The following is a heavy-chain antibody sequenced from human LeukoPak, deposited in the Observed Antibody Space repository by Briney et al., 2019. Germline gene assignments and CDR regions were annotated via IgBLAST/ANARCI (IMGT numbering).Heavy chain of an antibody. J-gene: IGHJ6*03. D-gene: IGHD2-2*01. CDR3: VRDGVPAAMVYYYYMDV. CDR1: GFTFSDYY. CDR2: ISSSGSTI. Sequence: SGGSLRLSCAASGFTFSDYYMSWIRQAPGKGLEWVSYISSSGSTIYYADSVKGRFTISRDNAKNSLYLQMNSLRAEDTAVYYCVRDGVPAAMVYYYYMDVWGKGTTVIVSS. V-gene: IGHV3-11*04.